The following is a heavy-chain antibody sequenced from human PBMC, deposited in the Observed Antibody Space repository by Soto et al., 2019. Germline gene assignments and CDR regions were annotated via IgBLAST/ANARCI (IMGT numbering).Heavy chain of an antibody. CDR3: SRGGHLSAFGP. CDR1: GFTFGHSA. D-gene: IGHD3-10*01. CDR2: ISGRGDET. V-gene: IGHV3-23*01. Sequence: ESGGALVQPGGSLRLSCAASGFTFGHSAITWVRQAPGKGLEWVSTISGRGDETFYSDSVKGRFTVSRDNSRNTASLQLNSLRVDDTAVYFCSRGGHLSAFGPWGQGTLVTVTS. J-gene: IGHJ5*02.